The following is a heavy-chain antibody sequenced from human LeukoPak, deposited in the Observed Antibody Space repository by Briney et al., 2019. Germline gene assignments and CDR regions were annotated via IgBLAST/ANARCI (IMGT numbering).Heavy chain of an antibody. CDR1: GFTFSSYG. V-gene: IGHV3-30*02. CDR3: VSSGFDP. J-gene: IGHJ5*02. CDR2: IHYDGTNE. Sequence: GGSLRLSCAASGFTFSSYGMHWVRQAPGKGLEWVAFIHYDGTNEYYADSVKGRFTISRDNFKNTLSLQMNGLRVEDTALYYCVSSGFDPWGQGTLVTVSS. D-gene: IGHD3-10*01.